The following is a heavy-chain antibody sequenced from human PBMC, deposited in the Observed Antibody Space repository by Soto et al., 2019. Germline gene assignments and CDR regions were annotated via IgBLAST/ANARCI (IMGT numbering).Heavy chain of an antibody. V-gene: IGHV3-23*01. CDR1: GFTLISYS. J-gene: IGHJ4*02. CDR3: PKDRAYPRDYFHH. Sequence: GGSPRLSCAPSGFTLISYSRSWVRPAPGKGLEWVSAISINGQGIYYADSVRGQFTISRDNSRNTVFLHMDSLRAEDTAVYYWPKDRAYPRDYFHHWGQGTLVTVSS. CDR2: ISINGQGI.